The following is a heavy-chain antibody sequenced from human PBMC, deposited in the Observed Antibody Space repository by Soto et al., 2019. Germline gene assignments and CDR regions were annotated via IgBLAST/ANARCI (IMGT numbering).Heavy chain of an antibody. CDR2: INHSGST. CDR1: GGSFSGYY. V-gene: IGHV4-34*01. CDR3: ARVVIGTTPLDY. Sequence: PSETLSLTCAVYGGSFSGYYWSWIRQPPGKGLEWIGEINHSGSTNYNPSLKSRVTISVDTSKNQFSLKLSSVTAADTAVYYCARVVIGTTPLDYWGQGTLVTSPQ. J-gene: IGHJ4*02. D-gene: IGHD1-1*01.